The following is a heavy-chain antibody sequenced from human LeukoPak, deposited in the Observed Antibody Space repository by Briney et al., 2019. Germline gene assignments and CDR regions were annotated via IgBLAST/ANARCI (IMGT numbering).Heavy chain of an antibody. CDR1: GGTFSSYA. D-gene: IGHD5-24*01. V-gene: IGHV1-69*04. CDR3: AREARWGYGYNFSVSPYDY. Sequence: ASVKVSCKASGGTFSSYAISWVRQAPGQGLEWMGRIIPILGIANYAQKFQGRVTITADKSTSTAYMELSSLRSEDTAVYYCAREARWGYGYNFSVSPYDYWGQGTLVTVSS. CDR2: IIPILGIA. J-gene: IGHJ4*02.